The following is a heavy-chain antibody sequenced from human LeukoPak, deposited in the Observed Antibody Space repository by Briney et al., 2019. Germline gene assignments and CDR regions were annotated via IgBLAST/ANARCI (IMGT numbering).Heavy chain of an antibody. J-gene: IGHJ4*02. Sequence: ASVKVSCKASGYTFTSYGISWVRQAPGQGLEWMGWISAYNGNTNYAQKLQGRVTMTTDKSTSTAYMELRSLRSDDTAVYYCATRIAVAGTLDYWGQGTLVTVSS. CDR1: GYTFTSYG. CDR3: ATRIAVAGTLDY. CDR2: ISAYNGNT. V-gene: IGHV1-18*01. D-gene: IGHD6-19*01.